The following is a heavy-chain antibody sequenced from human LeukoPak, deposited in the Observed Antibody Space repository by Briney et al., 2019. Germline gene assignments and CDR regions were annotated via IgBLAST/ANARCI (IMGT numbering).Heavy chain of an antibody. Sequence: ASVKVSCKASGYTFTGYYMHWVRQAPGQGLEWMGWINPNTGATNYAQKFQGRVTMTTDTSISTAYMELSRLRSDDTALYYCVTLLSNAAFDYWGQGTLVTVSS. J-gene: IGHJ4*02. CDR1: GYTFTGYY. D-gene: IGHD6-25*01. V-gene: IGHV1-2*02. CDR3: VTLLSNAAFDY. CDR2: INPNTGAT.